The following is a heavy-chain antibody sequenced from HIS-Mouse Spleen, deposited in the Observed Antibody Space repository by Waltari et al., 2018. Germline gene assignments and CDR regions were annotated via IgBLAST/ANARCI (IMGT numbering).Heavy chain of an antibody. Sequence: QLQLQESGPGLVKPSETLSLTCTVSGGSISSSSYYWGWIRQPPGKGLVWIGSIYYSGGHSYNPALKSRVTISVDTSKNQFSRKLSSVTAADTAVYYCARVEGVWSYYDSSGYYYFDYWGQGTLVTVSS. CDR3: ARVEGVWSYYDSSGYYYFDY. CDR2: IYYSGGH. D-gene: IGHD3-22*01. V-gene: IGHV4-39*07. J-gene: IGHJ4*02. CDR1: GGSISSSSYY.